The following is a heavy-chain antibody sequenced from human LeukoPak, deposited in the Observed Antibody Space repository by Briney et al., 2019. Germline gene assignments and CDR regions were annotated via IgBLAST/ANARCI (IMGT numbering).Heavy chain of an antibody. Sequence: ASVKVSCKASGYTFTCYYMHWVRQAPGQGLEWMGWINPNSGGANYAQKFQGRVTMTRDTSISTAYMELSRLRSDDTAVYYCARVVIENDSKRYYFDYWGQGTLVTVSS. CDR1: GYTFTCYY. V-gene: IGHV1-2*02. D-gene: IGHD1-1*01. CDR3: ARVVIENDSKRYYFDY. J-gene: IGHJ4*02. CDR2: INPNSGGA.